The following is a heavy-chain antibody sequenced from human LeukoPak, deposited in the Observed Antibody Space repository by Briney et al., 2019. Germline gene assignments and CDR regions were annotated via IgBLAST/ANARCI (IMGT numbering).Heavy chain of an antibody. D-gene: IGHD3-9*01. CDR2: ISWSSTI. CDR1: GFTFSDYT. V-gene: IGHV3-48*02. CDR3: ARESPPYYDILTGYYRNAYFDY. Sequence: GGSLRLSCAASGFTFSDYTMNWVRQAPGKGLEWVLYISWSSTIWHADSVKGRFTISRDNAKNSLYLQMNSLRDEDTAVYYCARESPPYYDILTGYYRNAYFDYWGQGTLVTVSS. J-gene: IGHJ4*02.